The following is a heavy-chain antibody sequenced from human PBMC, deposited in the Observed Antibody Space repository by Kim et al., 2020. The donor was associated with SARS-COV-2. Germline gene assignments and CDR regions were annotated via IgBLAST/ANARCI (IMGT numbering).Heavy chain of an antibody. Sequence: SETLSLTCTVSGVSVSSYYWSWIRQPPGKGLEWIGYVSYTGSTNYNPSLKSRVIISVDTSKNQFSLKLSSVTAADTAVYYCARDPWNRALERTADDAFDIWCQGTMVTVSS. J-gene: IGHJ3*02. V-gene: IGHV4-59*02. D-gene: IGHD2-2*01. CDR1: GVSVSSYY. CDR2: VSYTGST. CDR3: ARDPWNRALERTADDAFDI.